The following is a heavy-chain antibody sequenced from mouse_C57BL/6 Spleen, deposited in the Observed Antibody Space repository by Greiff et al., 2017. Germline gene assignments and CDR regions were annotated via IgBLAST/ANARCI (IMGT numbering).Heavy chain of an antibody. J-gene: IGHJ4*01. Sequence: EVQLQQSGGDLVKPGGSLKLSCAASGFTFSSYGMSWVRQTPDKRLEWVATISSGGSYTYYPDSVKGRFTISRDNAKNTLYLQMSSLKSEDTAMYYCARIYYDYDGRAMDYWGQGTSVTVSS. D-gene: IGHD2-4*01. CDR2: ISSGGSYT. CDR3: ARIYYDYDGRAMDY. CDR1: GFTFSSYG. V-gene: IGHV5-6*01.